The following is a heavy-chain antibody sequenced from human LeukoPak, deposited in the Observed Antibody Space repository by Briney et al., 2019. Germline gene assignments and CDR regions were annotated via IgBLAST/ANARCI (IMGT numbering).Heavy chain of an antibody. CDR2: INHSGST. J-gene: IGHJ3*02. D-gene: IGHD5-24*01. CDR3: ARFDMATPTGAFDI. CDR1: GGSFSGYY. V-gene: IGHV4-34*01. Sequence: PPETLSLTCAVYGGSFSGYYWSWIRQPPGKGLEWIGEINHSGSTNYNPSLKSRVTISVDTSKNQFSLKLSSVTAADTAVYYCARFDMATPTGAFDIWGQGTMVTVSS.